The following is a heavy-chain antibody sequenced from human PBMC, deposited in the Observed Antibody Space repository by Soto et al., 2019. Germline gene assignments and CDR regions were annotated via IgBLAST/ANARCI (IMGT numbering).Heavy chain of an antibody. D-gene: IGHD4-17*01. CDR2: IYSGGST. V-gene: IGHV3-53*01. J-gene: IGHJ4*02. Sequence: GGSLRLSGAASGLSVSSNYMSWVRQAPVKRLERVSVIYSGGSTYYADSVKGRFTISRDNSKNTLYLQMNSLRAEDTAVYYCARVYGGKYFDSCGAGTLLTVS. CDR1: GLSVSSNY. CDR3: ARVYGGKYFDS.